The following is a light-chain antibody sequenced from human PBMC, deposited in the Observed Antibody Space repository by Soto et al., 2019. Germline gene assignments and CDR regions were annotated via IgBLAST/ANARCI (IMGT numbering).Light chain of an antibody. CDR1: SSNIEDHY. Sequence: QSVLTQPPSASGTPGQRVTISCSGSSSNIEDHYFCWYQKVPGTAPKLLIYMNDERPSGVPDRFSASRSGTSASLSISGLRSQDEVDYYCAIWDANLSGLFGGGTKLTVL. J-gene: IGLJ2*01. CDR2: MND. V-gene: IGLV1-47*01. CDR3: AIWDANLSGL.